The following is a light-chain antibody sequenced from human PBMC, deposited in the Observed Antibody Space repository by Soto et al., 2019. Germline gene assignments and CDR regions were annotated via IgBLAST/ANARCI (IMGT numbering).Light chain of an antibody. Sequence: DFQMTQSPSTLSASLGDRVTITCRASQSISSWLAWYQQKPGKAPKLLIYDASSLESGVPSRFSGSGSGTEFTLTISSLQPDDFAAYYCQQYNSYSWTFGQGTKVDIK. CDR1: QSISSW. CDR3: QQYNSYSWT. CDR2: DAS. V-gene: IGKV1-5*01. J-gene: IGKJ1*01.